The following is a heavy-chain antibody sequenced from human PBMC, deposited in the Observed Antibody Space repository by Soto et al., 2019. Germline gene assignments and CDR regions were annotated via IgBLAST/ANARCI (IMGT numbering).Heavy chain of an antibody. V-gene: IGHV4-31*03. J-gene: IGHJ5*01. CDR3: ARVQNVSFDS. D-gene: IGHD1-1*01. Sequence: SLSLACTVSGGSISSGGYYWSWIRQHPGKGLEWIGYIYYSGSTYYNPSLKSRVTISVDTSKNQFSLKLSSVTAADTAVYYCARVQNVSFDSWGQGTLVTVSS. CDR1: GGSISSGGYY. CDR2: IYYSGST.